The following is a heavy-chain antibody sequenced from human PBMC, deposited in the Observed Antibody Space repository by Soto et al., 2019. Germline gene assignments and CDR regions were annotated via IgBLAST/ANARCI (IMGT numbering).Heavy chain of an antibody. Sequence: SVKVSCKASGGTFSSYAISWVRQAPGQGLEWMGGIIPIFGTANYAQKFQGRVTITADESTSTAYMELSSLRSEDTAVYYCARVLSAAIFLNYYGMDFWGQGTTVTVSS. CDR2: IIPIFGTA. CDR3: ARVLSAAIFLNYYGMDF. V-gene: IGHV1-69*13. J-gene: IGHJ6*02. CDR1: GGTFSSYA. D-gene: IGHD2-2*01.